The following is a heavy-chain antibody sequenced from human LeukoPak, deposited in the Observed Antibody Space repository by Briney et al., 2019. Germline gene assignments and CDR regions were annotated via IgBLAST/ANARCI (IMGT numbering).Heavy chain of an antibody. CDR3: ARSIAVAGTKVDY. Sequence: GGSLRLSCAASGFTFSSYAMSWVRQAPGKGLKWVSAISGSGGSTYYADSVKGRFTISRDNSKNTLYLQMNSLRAEDTAVYYCARSIAVAGTKVDYWGQGTLVTVSS. CDR2: ISGSGGST. CDR1: GFTFSSYA. J-gene: IGHJ4*02. D-gene: IGHD6-19*01. V-gene: IGHV3-23*01.